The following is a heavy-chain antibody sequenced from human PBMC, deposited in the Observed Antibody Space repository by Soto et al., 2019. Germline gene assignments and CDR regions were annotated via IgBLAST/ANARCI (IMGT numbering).Heavy chain of an antibody. CDR2: TSYDGSDK. D-gene: IGHD3-16*01. CDR3: ARWGTTGGLDV. Sequence: QVQLVESGGGVVQPGTSLRVSCVGSGFTFRSYVIHSVRQAPGKGLEWVALTSYDGSDKYYDDSVRGRFTISRDNSRNTVDLQMDSLRLEDTALYYCARWGTTGGLDVWGQGTLVSVSS. J-gene: IGHJ1*01. CDR1: GFTFRSYV. V-gene: IGHV3-30*19.